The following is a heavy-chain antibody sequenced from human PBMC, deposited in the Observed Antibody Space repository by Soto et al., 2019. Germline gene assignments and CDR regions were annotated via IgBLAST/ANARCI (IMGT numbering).Heavy chain of an antibody. Sequence: GGSLRLSCAASGFTFSSYGMRWVRQAPGKGLEWVAVISYDGSNKYYADSVKGRFTISRDNSKNTLYLQMNSLRAEDTAVYNCAKSSYAYVWVSYLLARPPSDDWGQGTLVTVTS. CDR2: ISYDGSNK. J-gene: IGHJ4*02. CDR1: GFTFSSYG. D-gene: IGHD3-16*02. CDR3: AKSSYAYVWVSYLLARPPSDD. V-gene: IGHV3-30*18.